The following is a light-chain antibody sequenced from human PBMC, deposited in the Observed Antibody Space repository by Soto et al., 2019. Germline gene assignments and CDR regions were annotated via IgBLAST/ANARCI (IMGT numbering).Light chain of an antibody. Sequence: EIVLTQSPGALSLSPGERATLSCRASQSVSNNYLAWYQQKPGQAPRLLIYGASNRATGIPARFSGSGSGTDFTLTISSLEPEDFAVYYCQQRTTFGQGTRLEIK. CDR2: GAS. V-gene: IGKV3-11*01. CDR3: QQRTT. J-gene: IGKJ5*01. CDR1: QSVSNNY.